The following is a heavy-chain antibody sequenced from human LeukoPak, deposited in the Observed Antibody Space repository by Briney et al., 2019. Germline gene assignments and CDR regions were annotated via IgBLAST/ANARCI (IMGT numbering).Heavy chain of an antibody. J-gene: IGHJ3*02. CDR2: IYHSGST. Sequence: SETLSLTCTVSGGSISSYYWSWIRQPPGKGLEWIGYIYHSGSTYYNPSLKSRVTISVDRSKNQFSLKLSSVTAADTAVYYCAKVGAHDAFDIWGQGTMVTVSS. CDR1: GGSISSYY. CDR3: AKVGAHDAFDI. D-gene: IGHD1-26*01. V-gene: IGHV4-59*12.